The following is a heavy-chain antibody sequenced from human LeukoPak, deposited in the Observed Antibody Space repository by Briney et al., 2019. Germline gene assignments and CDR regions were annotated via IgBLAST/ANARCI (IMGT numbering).Heavy chain of an antibody. CDR3: ARDQGGSYFGYYYMDV. D-gene: IGHD1-26*01. V-gene: IGHV1-69*13. Sequence: SVKVSCKASGGTFSSYAISWVRQAPGQGLEWMGGIIPIFGTANYAQKFQGRVTITADESTSTAYMELSSLRSEDTAVYYCARDQGGSYFGYYYMDVWGKGTTVTVSS. CDR2: IIPIFGTA. J-gene: IGHJ6*03. CDR1: GGTFSSYA.